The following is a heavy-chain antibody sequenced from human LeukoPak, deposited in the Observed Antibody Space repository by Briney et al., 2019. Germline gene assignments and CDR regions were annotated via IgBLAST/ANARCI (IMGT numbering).Heavy chain of an antibody. J-gene: IGHJ4*02. Sequence: SVTVSCKASGGSFTNHVISWVRQAPGQGLEWVGGIIPMLNAANYALKMQGRVTITADESTTTAYLELNSLRSEDTAVYYCARALLDDYGGDFDSWGQGTMVIVSS. CDR1: GGSFTNHV. CDR2: IIPMLNAA. V-gene: IGHV1-69*01. CDR3: ARALLDDYGGDFDS. D-gene: IGHD4/OR15-4a*01.